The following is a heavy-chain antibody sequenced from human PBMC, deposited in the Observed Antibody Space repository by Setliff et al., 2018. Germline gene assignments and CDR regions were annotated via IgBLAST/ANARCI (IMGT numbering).Heavy chain of an antibody. CDR3: ARIVCSSTSCSRFGY. V-gene: IGHV7-4-1*02. CDR2: INTNTGNP. CDR1: GYTFTSYA. Sequence: GASVKVSCKASGYTFTSYAMHWVRQAPGQRLEWMGWINTNTGNPTYAQGFTGRFVFSLDTSVSTAYLQISSLKAEDTAVYYCARIVCSSTSCSRFGYWGQGTLVTVSS. J-gene: IGHJ4*02. D-gene: IGHD2-2*01.